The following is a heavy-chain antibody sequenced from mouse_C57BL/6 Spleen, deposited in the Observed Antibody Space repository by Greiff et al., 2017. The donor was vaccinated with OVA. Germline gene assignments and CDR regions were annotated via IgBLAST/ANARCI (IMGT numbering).Heavy chain of an antibody. D-gene: IGHD1-1*01. Sequence: EVQLQQSGPELVKPGASVKIPCKASGYTFTDYNMDWVKQSHGKSLEWIGDINPNNGGTIYNQKCKGKAPLTVDKSSITAYMEIRRLTSEDTAVYYCARGIYYYGSSTFFDYWGQGTTLTVSS. J-gene: IGHJ2*01. CDR1: GYTFTDYN. CDR3: ARGIYYYGSSTFFDY. V-gene: IGHV1-18*01. CDR2: INPNNGGT.